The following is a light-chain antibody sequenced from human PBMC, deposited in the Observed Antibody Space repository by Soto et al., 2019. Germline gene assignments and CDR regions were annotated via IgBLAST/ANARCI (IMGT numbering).Light chain of an antibody. CDR1: QSVSSSY. CDR3: HRYGNSPPWT. CDR2: GAS. V-gene: IGKV3-20*01. Sequence: EIVLTQSPGTLSLSPGERATLSCRASQSVSSSYLAWYQQKPGQAPRLLIYGASSRATGIPDRFSGSGSGTDVTLTISRLEPEDFAVYYCHRYGNSPPWTFGQGTKVEIK. J-gene: IGKJ1*01.